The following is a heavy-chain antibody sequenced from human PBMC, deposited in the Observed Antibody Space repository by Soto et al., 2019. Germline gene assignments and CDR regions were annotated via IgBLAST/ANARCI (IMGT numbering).Heavy chain of an antibody. D-gene: IGHD6-6*01. CDR1: GGTFSSYA. J-gene: IGHJ4*02. CDR3: AHVIYSSSSPTYYFDY. CDR2: IIPIFGAA. Sequence: QVQLVQSGAEVKKPGSSVKVSCKASGGTFSSYAISWVRQAPGQGLEWMGGIIPIFGAANYAQKFQGRVTITADESTSTAYMELSSLRSEDTAVYYCAHVIYSSSSPTYYFDYWGQGTLVTVSS. V-gene: IGHV1-69*01.